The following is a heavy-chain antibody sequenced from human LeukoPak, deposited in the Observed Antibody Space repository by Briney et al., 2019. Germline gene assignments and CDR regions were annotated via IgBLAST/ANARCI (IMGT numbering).Heavy chain of an antibody. CDR1: GFTFSSYW. J-gene: IGHJ4*02. CDR2: IKQDGSEK. CDR3: AREGPGYTAAGTGY. Sequence: GGSLRLSCAASGFTFSSYWMSWVRQAPGKGLEWVANIKQDGSEKYYVDSVKGRFTISRDNAKNSLYLQMNSLRAEDTAVYYCAREGPGYTAAGTGYWGQGTLVTVSS. D-gene: IGHD6-13*01. V-gene: IGHV3-7*01.